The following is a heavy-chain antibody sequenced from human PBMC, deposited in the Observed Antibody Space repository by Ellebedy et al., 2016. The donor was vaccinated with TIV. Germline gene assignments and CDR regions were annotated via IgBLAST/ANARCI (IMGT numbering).Heavy chain of an antibody. D-gene: IGHD4-23*01. Sequence: AASVKVSCKASGYTFTTYYIHWVRQAPGQGLEWMGVIYPSAGSTNYEQKFQGRVTFTRDTSTSTVYMDLSSLRSEDTAVYYCARGVTESGNDAFDIWGQGTVVTVSS. CDR2: IYPSAGST. J-gene: IGHJ3*02. CDR1: GYTFTTYY. V-gene: IGHV1-46*01. CDR3: ARGVTESGNDAFDI.